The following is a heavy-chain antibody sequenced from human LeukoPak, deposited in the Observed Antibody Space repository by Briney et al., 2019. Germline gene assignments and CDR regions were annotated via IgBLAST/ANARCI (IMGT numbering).Heavy chain of an antibody. CDR3: ARDREWLRVNWFDP. CDR2: IYTSGST. J-gene: IGHJ5*02. CDR1: GGSISSYY. V-gene: IGHV4-4*07. Sequence: SETLSLTCTVSGGSISSYYWSWIRQPAGKGLEWIGRIYTSGSTNYNPSLKSRVTMSVDTSKNQFSLKLSSVTAADTAVYYRARDREWLRVNWFDPWGQGTLVTVSS. D-gene: IGHD5-12*01.